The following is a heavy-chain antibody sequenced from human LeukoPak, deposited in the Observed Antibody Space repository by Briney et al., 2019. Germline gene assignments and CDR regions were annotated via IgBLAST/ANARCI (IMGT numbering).Heavy chain of an antibody. CDR3: VRDLGGYMDY. J-gene: IGHJ4*02. CDR1: GFTFSSYE. Sequence: GGSLRLSCAASGFTFSSYEMNWVRQAPGKGLEWVSYISSSGSTIYYADSVKGRFTIPRDNAKNSLYLQMNSLRAEDTAVYYCVRDLGGYMDYWGQGTLVTVSS. CDR2: ISSSGSTI. V-gene: IGHV3-48*03. D-gene: IGHD3-22*01.